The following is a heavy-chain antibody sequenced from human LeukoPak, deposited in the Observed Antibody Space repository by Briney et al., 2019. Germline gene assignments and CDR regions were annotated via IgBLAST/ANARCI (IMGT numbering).Heavy chain of an antibody. D-gene: IGHD5-18*01. V-gene: IGHV3-23*01. CDR1: GFTFSSYA. CDR3: AKDRYSYGSEFDY. Sequence: QSGGSLRLSCAASGFTFSSYAMSWVRQAPGKGLEWVSAISGSGGSTYYADSVKGRFTISRDNSKNTLYLQMNSLRAEDTAVYYCAKDRYSYGSEFDYWGQGTLVTVSS. CDR2: ISGSGGST. J-gene: IGHJ4*02.